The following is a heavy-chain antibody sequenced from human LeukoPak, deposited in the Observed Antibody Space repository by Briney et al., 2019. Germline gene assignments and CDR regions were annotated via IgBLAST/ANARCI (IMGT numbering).Heavy chain of an antibody. J-gene: IGHJ5*02. CDR1: GYTFTSYG. CDR3: ARMTTVTTAGWFDP. V-gene: IGHV1-18*01. D-gene: IGHD4-17*01. Sequence: ASVKVSCKASGYTFTSYGISWVRQAPGQGLEWMGWISAYNGNTNYAQKLQGRVTMTTDTSTSTAYMELRSLRSDDTAVYYCARMTTVTTAGWFDPWGQGTLVTVSS. CDR2: ISAYNGNT.